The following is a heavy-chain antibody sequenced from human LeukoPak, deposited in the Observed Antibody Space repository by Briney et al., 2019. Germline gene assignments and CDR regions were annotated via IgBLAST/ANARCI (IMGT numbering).Heavy chain of an antibody. CDR3: ARETVNGNSPSY. CDR1: GFTVSSNY. J-gene: IGHJ4*02. D-gene: IGHD4-23*01. Sequence: GGSLRLSCAASGFTVSSNYMSWVRQAPGKGLEWVSVIYSGGSTYYADSVKGRFTISRDNSKNTLYLQMNSLRAEDTAVYYCARETVNGNSPSYWGQGTLVTVSS. V-gene: IGHV3-66*01. CDR2: IYSGGST.